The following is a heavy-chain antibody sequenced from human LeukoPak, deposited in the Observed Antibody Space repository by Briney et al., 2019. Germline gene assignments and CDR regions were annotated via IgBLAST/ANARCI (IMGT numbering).Heavy chain of an antibody. CDR1: GYTFTNYY. CDR2: FDPEDGET. J-gene: IGHJ6*03. D-gene: IGHD6-13*01. V-gene: IGHV1-24*01. CDR3: ATVISSSWPFYYYYYMDV. Sequence: ASVKVSCKASGYTFTNYYIHWVRQAPGKGLEWMGGFDPEDGETIYAQKFQGRVTMTEDTSTDTAYMELSSLRSEDTAVYYCATVISSSWPFYYYYYMDVWGKGTTVTVSS.